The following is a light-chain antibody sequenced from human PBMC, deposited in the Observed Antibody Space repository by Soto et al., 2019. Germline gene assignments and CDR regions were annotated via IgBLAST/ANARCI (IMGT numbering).Light chain of an antibody. V-gene: IGKV1-5*01. CDR2: DAS. CDR3: QQYDDYWT. Sequence: DIQMTQSPSTLSASEGDRVTITCRASQSVRNFLAWYQQKAGEAPKVVVYDASSLESGVPSRFSGSGSGTEFTLTISSLQPDDFATYYCQQYDDYWTFGPGTKVEVK. CDR1: QSVRNF. J-gene: IGKJ1*01.